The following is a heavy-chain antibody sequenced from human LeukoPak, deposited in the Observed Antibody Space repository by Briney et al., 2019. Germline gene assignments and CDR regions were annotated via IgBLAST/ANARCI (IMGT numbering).Heavy chain of an antibody. D-gene: IGHD2-15*01. J-gene: IGHJ4*02. V-gene: IGHV3-23*01. CDR3: TTRLQHHFDY. CDR1: GITVSSNY. Sequence: PGGSLRLSCAASGITVSSNYMSWVRQALGQGLEWVSTISDPHSGSQTHYADSVTGRFTISRDDSQNTVYLQMDSLRAEDTAVYYCTTRLQHHFDYWGQGTQVTVSS. CDR2: ISDPHSGSQT.